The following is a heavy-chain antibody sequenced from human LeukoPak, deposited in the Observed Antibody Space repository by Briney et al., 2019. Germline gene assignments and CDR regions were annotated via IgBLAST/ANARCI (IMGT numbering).Heavy chain of an antibody. CDR2: IIPILGIA. V-gene: IGHV1-69*04. D-gene: IGHD3-10*01. CDR3: ARDPDYYGSDSPSGY. Sequence: GASVKVSCKASGGTFSSYAISWVRQAPGQGLEWMGRIIPILGIANYAQKFQGRVTITADKSTSTAYMELSSLRSEDTAVYYCARDPDYYGSDSPSGYWGQGTLVTVSS. J-gene: IGHJ4*02. CDR1: GGTFSSYA.